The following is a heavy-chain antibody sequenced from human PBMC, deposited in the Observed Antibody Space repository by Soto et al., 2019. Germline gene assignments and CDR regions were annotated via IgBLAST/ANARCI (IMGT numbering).Heavy chain of an antibody. CDR2: IYYSGST. D-gene: IGHD3-3*01. CDR3: ARLPGVGYYYYYYMDV. CDR1: GGSISSSSYY. J-gene: IGHJ6*03. Sequence: SETLSLTCTVSGGSISSSSYYWGWIRQPPGKGLEWIGSIYYSGSTYSNPSLKSRVTISVDTSKNQFSLKLSSVTAADTAVYYCARLPGVGYYYYYYMDVWGKGTTVTVSS. V-gene: IGHV4-39*01.